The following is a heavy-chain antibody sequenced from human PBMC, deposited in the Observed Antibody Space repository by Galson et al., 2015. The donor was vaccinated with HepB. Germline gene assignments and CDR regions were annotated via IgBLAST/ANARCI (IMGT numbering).Heavy chain of an antibody. Sequence: SLRLSCAASGFTFSSYWMTWVRQAPGKGLEWVANIKPEGIEKFYVDSVKGRFTISRDNAKNSLYLQMSSLRAEDTAVYYCFSRQSDYWGQGTLVTVSS. CDR2: IKPEGIEK. CDR1: GFTFSSYW. D-gene: IGHD6-19*01. CDR3: FSRQSDY. V-gene: IGHV3-7*03. J-gene: IGHJ4*02.